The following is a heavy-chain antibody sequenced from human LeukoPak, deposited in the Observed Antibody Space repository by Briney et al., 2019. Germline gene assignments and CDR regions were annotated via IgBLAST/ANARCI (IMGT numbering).Heavy chain of an antibody. J-gene: IGHJ5*02. CDR1: GDTFTDYY. D-gene: IGHD1-26*01. V-gene: IGHV1-2*02. CDR2: INLRSGGT. CDR3: ARGGRIVGTTSWSRWFDP. Sequence: ASVKVSCKASGDTFTDYYMHWVRQAPGQGLEWMGWINLRSGGTNYAQKFQGRVTMTRDTSIGSVYMELNSLRSDDTAVYYCARGGRIVGTTSWSRWFDPRGQGTLVTVSS.